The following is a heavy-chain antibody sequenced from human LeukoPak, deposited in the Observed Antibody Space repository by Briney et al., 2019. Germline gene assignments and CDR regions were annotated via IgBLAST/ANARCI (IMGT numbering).Heavy chain of an antibody. V-gene: IGHV3-30*04. CDR3: VTSKGAGYFDY. J-gene: IGHJ4*02. D-gene: IGHD6-19*01. Sequence: GRSLRLSCAASGFTFSSYAMHWVRQAPGKGLEWVAVISYDGSNKYYADSVRGRFTISRDNSKNTLYLQMNTLRTDDTAVYYCVTSKGAGYFDYWGQGTLVTVSS. CDR2: ISYDGSNK. CDR1: GFTFSSYA.